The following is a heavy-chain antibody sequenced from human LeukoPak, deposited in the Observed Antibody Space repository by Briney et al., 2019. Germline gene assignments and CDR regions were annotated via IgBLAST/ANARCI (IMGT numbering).Heavy chain of an antibody. V-gene: IGHV3-30-3*01. D-gene: IGHD2-15*01. CDR2: ISYDGSNK. CDR1: GFTFSSYA. Sequence: PGRSLRLSCAASGFTFSSYAMHWVRQAPGKGLEWVAVISYDGSNKYYADSVKGRFTISRDNSKNTLYLQMNSLRAEDTAVCYCARRWLDYWGQGTLVTVSS. CDR3: ARRWLDY. J-gene: IGHJ4*02.